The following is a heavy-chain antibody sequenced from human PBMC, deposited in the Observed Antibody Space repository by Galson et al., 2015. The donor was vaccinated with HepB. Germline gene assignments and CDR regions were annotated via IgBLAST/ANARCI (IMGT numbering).Heavy chain of an antibody. Sequence: SLRLSCAASGFSIRSHYMNWVRQAPGKGLEWVSLIHGGNNKYYADSVKGRFTISRDDSSNTLYLQMNSLRAEDTAVYYCAQLGTGYWGQGTTVTVSS. CDR1: GFSIRSHY. J-gene: IGHJ6*02. CDR3: AQLGTGY. V-gene: IGHV3-53*01. D-gene: IGHD6-13*01. CDR2: IHGGNNK.